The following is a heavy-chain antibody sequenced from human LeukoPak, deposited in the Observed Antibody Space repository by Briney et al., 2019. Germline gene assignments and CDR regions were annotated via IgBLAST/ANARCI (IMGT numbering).Heavy chain of an antibody. V-gene: IGHV3-13*01. CDR3: VRAKRETSTRPWTSGMDV. Sequence: PGGSLRLSCAASGFTLSGYDIHWVRQAIGKGLDWVSGSGSAGDKYHAGSERGRFTISRENAENFVYLQMNGLRAEDTAIYYCVRAKRETSTRPWTSGMDVWGQGTTVTVSS. CDR2: SGSAGDK. CDR1: GFTLSGYD. J-gene: IGHJ6*02. D-gene: IGHD6-6*01.